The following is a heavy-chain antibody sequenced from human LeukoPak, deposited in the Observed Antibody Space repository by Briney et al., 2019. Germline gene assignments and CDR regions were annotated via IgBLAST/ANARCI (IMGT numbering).Heavy chain of an antibody. D-gene: IGHD3-10*01. V-gene: IGHV4-39*07. CDR2: VYYSGRT. CDR1: GGSISVNTYY. CDR3: ARDYYGSGSYSDYYYMDV. Sequence: SETLSLTCTVSGGSISVNTYYCAWIRQPPGRGLEWIGSVYYSGRTDYNPSLKSRVTMSVDTSKNQFSLKLSSVTAADTAVYYCARDYYGSGSYSDYYYMDVWGKGTTVTISS. J-gene: IGHJ6*03.